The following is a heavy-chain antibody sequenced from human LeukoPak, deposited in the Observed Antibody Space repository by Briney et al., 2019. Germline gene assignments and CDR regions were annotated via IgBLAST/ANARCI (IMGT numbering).Heavy chain of an antibody. CDR2: INDDGRAT. J-gene: IGHJ4*02. CDR3: AREILAPGKTHDY. Sequence: GGSLRLSCAASGFTFSNYWMHWVRQVPGKGLVWVSRINDDGRATFYADSVKGRFTISRDNAKNTLFLQINSLRTEDTAVYYCAREILAPGKTHDYWGQGTLVTVSS. V-gene: IGHV3-74*01. CDR1: GFTFSNYW.